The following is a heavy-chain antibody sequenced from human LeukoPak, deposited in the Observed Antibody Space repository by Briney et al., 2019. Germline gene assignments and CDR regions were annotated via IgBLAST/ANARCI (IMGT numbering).Heavy chain of an antibody. V-gene: IGHV3-7*01. D-gene: IGHD4-23*01. CDR2: IKKDGSEK. CDR1: GFTFSSYW. Sequence: SGGSLRLSCAASGFTFSSYWMSWVRQAPGKGLEWVANIKKDGSEKYYVDSVKGRFTISRDNAKNSLYLQMNSLRAEDTAVYYCARAGHSGGNSLDYWGQGTLVTVSS. CDR3: ARAGHSGGNSLDY. J-gene: IGHJ4*02.